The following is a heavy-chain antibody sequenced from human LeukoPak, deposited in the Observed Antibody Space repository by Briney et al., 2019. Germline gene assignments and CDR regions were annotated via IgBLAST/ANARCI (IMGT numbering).Heavy chain of an antibody. J-gene: IGHJ6*02. CDR1: GGTFSSYA. Sequence: SVKASCKASGGTFSSYAISWVRQAPGQGLEWMGGIIPIFGTANYAQRFQGRVTITADESTSTAYMELSSLRSEDTAVYYCARVGASSSPTYYYYGMDVWGQGTTVTVSS. CDR2: IIPIFGTA. CDR3: ARVGASSSPTYYYYGMDV. D-gene: IGHD6-13*01. V-gene: IGHV1-69*13.